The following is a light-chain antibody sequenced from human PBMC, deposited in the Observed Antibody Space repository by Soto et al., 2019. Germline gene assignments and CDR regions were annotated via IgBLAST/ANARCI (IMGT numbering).Light chain of an antibody. CDR2: DAS. Sequence: ELVLTQSPATLSLSPGERATLSCRASQSVSSYLAWYQKKPGQAPKLPIYDASNRATGIPARFSGSGSGTDFTLTISSLEPEDFAVYYCQQRSNWPITFGQGTRLEIK. J-gene: IGKJ5*01. CDR1: QSVSSY. V-gene: IGKV3-11*01. CDR3: QQRSNWPIT.